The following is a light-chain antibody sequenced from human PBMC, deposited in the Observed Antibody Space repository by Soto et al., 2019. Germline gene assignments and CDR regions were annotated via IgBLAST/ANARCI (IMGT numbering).Light chain of an antibody. CDR2: GAS. CDR3: QQYGTSRVT. CDR1: QSINHN. V-gene: IGKV3-20*01. Sequence: EVVLTQSPGTLSLSPGERATLSCRASQSINHNLAWYQHKPGQAPRLLIYGASSRAAGIPDRFSGSGSRTDFPLTISRLESEDFAVYYCQQYGTSRVTFGPGTKVDIK. J-gene: IGKJ3*01.